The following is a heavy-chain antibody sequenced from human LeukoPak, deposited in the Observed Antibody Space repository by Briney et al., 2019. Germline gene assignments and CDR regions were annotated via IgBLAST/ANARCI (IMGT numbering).Heavy chain of an antibody. CDR2: INHSGST. CDR1: GGSFSGYY. V-gene: IGHV4-34*01. Sequence: SETLSLTCAVYGGSFSGYYWSWLRQPPGKGLEWIGEINHSGSTNYNPSLKSRVTISVDTSKNQFSLKLSSVPAADTAVYYCGRGGFLEWLYWFDPWGQGTLVTVSS. D-gene: IGHD3-3*01. J-gene: IGHJ5*02. CDR3: GRGGFLEWLYWFDP.